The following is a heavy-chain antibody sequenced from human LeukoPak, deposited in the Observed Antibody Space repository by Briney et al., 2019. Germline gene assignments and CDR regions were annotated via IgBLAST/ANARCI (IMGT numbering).Heavy chain of an antibody. CDR3: AKSNGYGLVDI. CDR2: IYTSGST. V-gene: IGHV4-4*07. Sequence: SETPSLTCTVSGGSISSYYWSWIRQPAGKGLEWIGRIYTSGSTNYNPSLKSRVTMSVDTSKNQFSLKVTSVTAADTVVYYCAKSNGYGLVDIWGQGTMVTVSS. CDR1: GGSISSYY. D-gene: IGHD3-10*01. J-gene: IGHJ3*02.